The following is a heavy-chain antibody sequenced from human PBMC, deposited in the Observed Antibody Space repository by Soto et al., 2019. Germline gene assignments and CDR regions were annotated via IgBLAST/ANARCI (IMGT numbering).Heavy chain of an antibody. CDR1: GDSISPYY. D-gene: IGHD2-2*01. J-gene: IGHJ6*02. V-gene: IGHV4-4*07. CDR3: ARSYRQCSTTSCYYHPMDV. Sequence: VQLQESGPGLVKPSETLSLTCTVSGDSISPYYWSWIRHPGGKGLEWIGRVYTSGSTIYNPSLGGGAPMPVATPNNQFSLKLTSVTAADTAVYYCARSYRQCSTTSCYYHPMDVWGQGTTVTVSS. CDR2: VYTSGST.